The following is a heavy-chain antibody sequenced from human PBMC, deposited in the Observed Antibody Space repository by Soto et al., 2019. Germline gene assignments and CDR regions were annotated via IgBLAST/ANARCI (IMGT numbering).Heavy chain of an antibody. V-gene: IGHV3-21*01. CDR3: ARDYPKSSGYYS. Sequence: GGSLRLSCAVSGFIFSRYSMNWVRQAPGKGLEWVSSIGTSGSYIYDTDSVKGRFTVSRDNSKNTLYLQMNSLRAEDTAVYYCARDYPKSSGYYSWGQGTLVTVSS. J-gene: IGHJ4*02. D-gene: IGHD3-22*01. CDR1: GFIFSRYS. CDR2: IGTSGSYI.